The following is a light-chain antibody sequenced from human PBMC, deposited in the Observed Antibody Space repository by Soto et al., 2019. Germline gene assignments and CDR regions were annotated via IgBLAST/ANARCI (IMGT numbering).Light chain of an antibody. CDR3: QQYGNSRGT. J-gene: IGKJ1*01. V-gene: IGKV3-20*01. CDR1: QSVSSSY. CDR2: GAP. Sequence: EIVLTQSPGTLSLSPGDRATLSCRASQSVSSSYLAWYQQEPGQAPRLLIYGAPSRATGIPDRFSGSGSGTDFTLTISGLEPEDSAVYYCQQYGNSRGTFGQGTKVDIK.